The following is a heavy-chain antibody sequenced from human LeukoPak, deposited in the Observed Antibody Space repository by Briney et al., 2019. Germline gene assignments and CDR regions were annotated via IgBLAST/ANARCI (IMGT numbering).Heavy chain of an antibody. J-gene: IGHJ1*01. Sequence: ASVKVSCKASGYTFTSYAMHWVRQAPGQRLEWMGWINAGNGNTKYSQKFQGRVTITRDTSASTAYMELSSLRPEDTAVYYCAIVVVAAYHQYFQHWGQGTLVTVSS. CDR3: AIVVVAAYHQYFQH. CDR2: INAGNGNT. V-gene: IGHV1-3*01. CDR1: GYTFTSYA. D-gene: IGHD2-15*01.